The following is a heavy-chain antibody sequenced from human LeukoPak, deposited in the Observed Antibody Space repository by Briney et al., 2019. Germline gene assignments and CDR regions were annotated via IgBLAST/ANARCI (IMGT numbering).Heavy chain of an antibody. D-gene: IGHD2-2*01. J-gene: IGHJ2*01. Sequence: PGGSLRLSCAAAGFSFRRFAVSWVRQAPGKGLEWVSFISEGDDGPYYADSVKGRFTVSRDNAKNSLYLQMNSLRAEDTAVYYCARDAPFVVVPAAIVGYFDLWGRGTLVTVSS. CDR2: ISEGDDGP. V-gene: IGHV3-23*01. CDR3: ARDAPFVVVPAAIVGYFDL. CDR1: GFSFRRFA.